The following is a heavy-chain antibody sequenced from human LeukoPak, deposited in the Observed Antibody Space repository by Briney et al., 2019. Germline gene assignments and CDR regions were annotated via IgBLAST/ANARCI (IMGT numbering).Heavy chain of an antibody. Sequence: SETLSLTCTVSGGSISSSSYYWGWIRQPPGKGLEWIGSIYYSGSTYYNPSLKSRVTISVDTSKNQSSLKLSSVTAADTAVYYCARPYCSGGSCPLAAVLWGQGNLVTASS. J-gene: IGHJ4*02. D-gene: IGHD2-15*01. CDR3: ARPYCSGGSCPLAAVL. CDR2: IYYSGST. CDR1: GGSISSSSYY. V-gene: IGHV4-39*07.